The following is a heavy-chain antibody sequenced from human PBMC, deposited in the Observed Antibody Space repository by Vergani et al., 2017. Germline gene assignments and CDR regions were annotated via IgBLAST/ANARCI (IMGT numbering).Heavy chain of an antibody. V-gene: IGHV4-59*01. CDR1: GGSMSGYY. D-gene: IGHD3-10*01. J-gene: IGHJ5*02. CDR2: MYHSGST. CDR3: GRVADFYGLGSRLLDL. Sequence: QVRLQESGPGLVKPSETLSLTCSVSGGSMSGYYWSWIRQPPGKELEWIGYMYHSGSTNYNPYLETRVTISGDTYKNQFSLKLNAVTAADTAVYYCGRVADFYGLGSRLLDLWGQGILVTVSS.